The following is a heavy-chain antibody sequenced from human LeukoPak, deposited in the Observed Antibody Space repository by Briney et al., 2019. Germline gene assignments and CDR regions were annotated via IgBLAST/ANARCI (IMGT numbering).Heavy chain of an antibody. D-gene: IGHD5-24*01. CDR1: GGSISSSNYY. J-gene: IGHJ6*02. Sequence: PSETLSLTCTVSGGSISSSNYYWGWIRQPPGKGLEWIATIYYSGNTFYNPSLKSRVTISVDTSKNQFSLKLSSVTAADTAMYYCAKARRDAYNYGYAMDVWGQGTTVTVSS. CDR2: IYYSGNT. V-gene: IGHV4-39*01. CDR3: AKARRDAYNYGYAMDV.